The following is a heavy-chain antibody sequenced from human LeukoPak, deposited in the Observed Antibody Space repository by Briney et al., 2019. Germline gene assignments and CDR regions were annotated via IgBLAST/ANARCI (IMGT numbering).Heavy chain of an antibody. V-gene: IGHV4-31*03. CDR1: GGSISNGGYY. CDR2: IYYSGST. CDR3: ARAPPTDYGDPGWFDP. D-gene: IGHD4-17*01. J-gene: IGHJ5*02. Sequence: SQTLSLTCTVSGGSISNGGYYWSWIRQHPGKGLEWIGYIYYSGSTYYNPSLKSRVTISVDTSKNQSSLKLSSVTAADTAVYYCARAPPTDYGDPGWFDPWGQGTLVTVSS.